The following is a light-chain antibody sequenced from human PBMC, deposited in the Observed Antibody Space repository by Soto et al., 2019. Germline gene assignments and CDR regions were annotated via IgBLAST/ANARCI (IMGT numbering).Light chain of an antibody. CDR2: GAS. CDR3: QQNAHWPPYT. CDR1: QSVSDS. V-gene: IGKV3-15*01. J-gene: IGKJ2*01. Sequence: EVVMTQSPATLSLSPGERATLSCRASQSVSDSLAWYQQKPGQPPRLLIYGASIRATGVPARFSGRGSGTEFTLTISSLESEDFAVYYCQQNAHWPPYTFGRGTKLEIK.